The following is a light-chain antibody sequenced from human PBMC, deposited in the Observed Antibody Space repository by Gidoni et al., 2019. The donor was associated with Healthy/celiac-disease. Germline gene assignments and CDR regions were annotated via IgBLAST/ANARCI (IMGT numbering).Light chain of an antibody. CDR2: GAS. CDR3: QQYGSSRA. Sequence: EIVLTQSPGTLSLSPGERATLSCRASQSVSSSYLAWYQQKPGQAPRLLIYGASSRATGIPDRFSGSWSGTVFTLTISRLGPEDFAVYYCQQYGSSRAFGQGTKVEIK. J-gene: IGKJ1*01. CDR1: QSVSSSY. V-gene: IGKV3-20*01.